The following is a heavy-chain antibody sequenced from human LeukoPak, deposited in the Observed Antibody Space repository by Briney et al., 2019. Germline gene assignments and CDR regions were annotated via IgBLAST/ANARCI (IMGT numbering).Heavy chain of an antibody. CDR1: GGTFSSYA. CDR3: AREIGHSGYAGAFDY. D-gene: IGHD5-12*01. Sequence: SVKVSCKASGGTFSSYAISWVRQAPGQGLESRGGIIPIFGTANYAQKFQGRVTITADESTRTAYMELSSLRSEDTAVYYCAREIGHSGYAGAFDYWGQGTLVTVSS. CDR2: IIPIFGTA. J-gene: IGHJ4*02. V-gene: IGHV1-69*01.